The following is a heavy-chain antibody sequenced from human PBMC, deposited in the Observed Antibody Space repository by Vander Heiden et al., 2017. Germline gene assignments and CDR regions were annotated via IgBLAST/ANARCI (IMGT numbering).Heavy chain of an antibody. CDR2: IFYRGDT. CDR1: GGSISSTSYY. CDR3: VRDPLMTDY. Sequence: LHLQESGPGLVKPSDTLSLTCSVSGGSISSTSYYWGWISQAPGKGLEWIGSIFYRGDTSSNPSLKSRVTMSVDTSKNQFSLKLSSVTAADTAVYYCVRDPLMTDYWGQGTLVTVSS. V-gene: IGHV4-39*02. J-gene: IGHJ4*02.